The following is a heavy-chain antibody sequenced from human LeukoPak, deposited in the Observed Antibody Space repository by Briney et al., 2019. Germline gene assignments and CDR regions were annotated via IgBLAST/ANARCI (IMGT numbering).Heavy chain of an antibody. V-gene: IGHV3-7*01. J-gene: IGHJ3*02. D-gene: IGHD3-3*01. CDR1: AFTFNDYW. CDR2: IKQDGGEK. CDR3: ARGGATTFGLWGNAFDI. Sequence: RPGGSLRLSCAASAFTFNDYWMTWVRQAPGKGLEWVANIKQDGGEKYYVDSVKGRFTISRDNAKNSLYLQMNSLRAEDTAVYYCARGGATTFGLWGNAFDIWGQGTMVTVSS.